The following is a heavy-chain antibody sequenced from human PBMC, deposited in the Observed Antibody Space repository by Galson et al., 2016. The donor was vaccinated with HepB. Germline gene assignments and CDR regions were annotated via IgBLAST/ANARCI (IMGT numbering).Heavy chain of an antibody. D-gene: IGHD6-13*01. CDR3: ARAERSGEYSSSWYGLDV. CDR2: IWYGGNNK. V-gene: IGHV3-33*01. J-gene: IGHJ6*02. CDR1: GFTFSNYG. Sequence: SLRLSCAASGFTFSNYGMHWVRQAPGKGLEWVAVIWYGGNNKYYGDSVKGRFTISRDNSKNTLYLQMNSLRDEDTAVYYCARAERSGEYSSSWYGLDVWGQGTTVTVSS.